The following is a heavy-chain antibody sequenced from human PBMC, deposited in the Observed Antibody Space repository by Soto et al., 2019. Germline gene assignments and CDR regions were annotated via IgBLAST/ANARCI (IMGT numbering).Heavy chain of an antibody. CDR2: ISGSGGST. CDR3: ANPRQWLVRPLGTKGDY. CDR1: GFTFSSYA. D-gene: IGHD6-19*01. V-gene: IGHV3-23*01. Sequence: EVQLLESGGGLVQPGGSLRLSCAASGFTFSSYAMSWVRQAPGKGLEWVSAISGSGGSTYYADSVKGRFTISRDNSKNTLYLQMNSLRAEDTAVYYCANPRQWLVRPLGTKGDYWGQGTLVTVSS. J-gene: IGHJ4*02.